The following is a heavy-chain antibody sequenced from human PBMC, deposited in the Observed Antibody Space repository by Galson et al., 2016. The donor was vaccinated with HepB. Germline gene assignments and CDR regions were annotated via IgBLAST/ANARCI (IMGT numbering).Heavy chain of an antibody. D-gene: IGHD2-15*01. J-gene: IGHJ5*02. CDR2: IQFDGSKK. V-gene: IGHV3-33*08. CDR1: GFTFTTSA. CDR3: GTESYLKGHSIVVAAPSQT. Sequence: SLRLSCAASGFTFTTSAMSWVRQAPGKGLEWVAAIQFDGSKKYYGDSVKGRFTISRDDSKNTVYLQMSSLRAEDTAVYYCGTESYLKGHSIVVAAPSQTWGRGTLVTVSS.